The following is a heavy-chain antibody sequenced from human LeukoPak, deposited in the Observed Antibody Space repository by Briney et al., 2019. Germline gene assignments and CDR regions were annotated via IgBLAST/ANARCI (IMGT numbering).Heavy chain of an antibody. J-gene: IGHJ4*02. CDR1: GDSISNYY. CDR2: IYYSGDT. CDR3: ARRKAKTPNYFDY. V-gene: IGHV4-59*08. Sequence: SETLSLTCSVSGDSISNYYWTCIRQPPGKGLEWIGYIYYSGDTNYNPSLKSRVTISLDTSKNQFSLKLTSVTAADTAMYYCARRKAKTPNYFDYWGQGALVTVSS.